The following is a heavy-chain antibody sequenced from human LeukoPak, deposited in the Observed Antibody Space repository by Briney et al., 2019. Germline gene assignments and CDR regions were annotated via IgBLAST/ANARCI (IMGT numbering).Heavy chain of an antibody. CDR2: ISGSGGST. V-gene: IGHV3-23*01. Sequence: GGSLRLSCAASGFTFSSYAMSWVRRAPGKGLEWVSAISGSGGSTYYADSVKGRFTISRDNSKNTLYLQMNSLRAEDTAVYYCAKDPAFDYSNYFFDYWGQGTLVTVSS. CDR1: GFTFSSYA. D-gene: IGHD4-11*01. J-gene: IGHJ4*02. CDR3: AKDPAFDYSNYFFDY.